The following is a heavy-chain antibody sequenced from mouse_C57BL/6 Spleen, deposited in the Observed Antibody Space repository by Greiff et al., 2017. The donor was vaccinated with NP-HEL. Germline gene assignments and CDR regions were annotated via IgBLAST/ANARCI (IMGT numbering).Heavy chain of an antibody. J-gene: IGHJ1*03. CDR2: IDPSDSYT. CDR3: ARPYYYGSSYGYFDV. D-gene: IGHD1-1*01. Sequence: QPGAELVRPGTSVKLSCKASGYTFTSYWMHWVKQRPGQGLEWIGVIDPSDSYTNYNQKFKGKATLTVDTSSSTAYMQLSSLTSEDSAVYYCARPYYYGSSYGYFDVWGTGTTVTVSS. V-gene: IGHV1-59*01. CDR1: GYTFTSYW.